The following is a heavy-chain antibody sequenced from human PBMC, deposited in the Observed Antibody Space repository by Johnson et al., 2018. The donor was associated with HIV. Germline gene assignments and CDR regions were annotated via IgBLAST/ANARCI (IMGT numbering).Heavy chain of an antibody. CDR1: GFTFADYG. V-gene: IGHV3-30*02. Sequence: QVQLVESGGGVVQPGGSLRLSCAASGFTFADYGMHWVRQPPGKGLEWVAFIAHDESSTHYAESVKGRFTMSRDNSKNTLYLHMKSLRPEDTSIYYCARAYTYGAFDIWGQGTTVTISS. CDR3: ARAYTYGAFDI. D-gene: IGHD5-18*01. CDR2: IAHDESST. J-gene: IGHJ3*02.